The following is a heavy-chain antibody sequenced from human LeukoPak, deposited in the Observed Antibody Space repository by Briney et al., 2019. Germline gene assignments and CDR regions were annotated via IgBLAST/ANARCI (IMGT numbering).Heavy chain of an antibody. Sequence: GGSLRLSCAASGFTFSSYAMSWVRQAPGKGLEWVSTITGSGGDTYYTDSVKGRFTISRDNSKNTLYLQMNSLRAEDTAVYSCEPPANSGFDYWGQGTLVTVSS. D-gene: IGHD2-2*01. CDR3: EPPANSGFDY. J-gene: IGHJ4*02. CDR1: GFTFSSYA. CDR2: ITGSGGDT. V-gene: IGHV3-23*01.